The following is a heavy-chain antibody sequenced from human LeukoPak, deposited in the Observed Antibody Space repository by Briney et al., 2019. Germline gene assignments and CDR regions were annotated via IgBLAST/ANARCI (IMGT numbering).Heavy chain of an antibody. CDR1: GGSISSYY. Sequence: SETLSLTCTVSGGSISSYYWSWIRQPPGKGLEWIGYIYYSGSTNYNPSLKSRVTISVDTSKNQFSLKLSSVTIAVTAVYYCAAGYGGYVMDYWGQGTLVTVSS. CDR2: IYYSGST. D-gene: IGHD5-12*01. CDR3: AAGYGGYVMDY. J-gene: IGHJ4*02. V-gene: IGHV4-59*01.